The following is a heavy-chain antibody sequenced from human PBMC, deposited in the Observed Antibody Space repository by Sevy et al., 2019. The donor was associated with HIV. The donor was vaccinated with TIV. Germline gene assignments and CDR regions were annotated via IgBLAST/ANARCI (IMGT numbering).Heavy chain of an antibody. CDR1: GGTFSSYA. CDR3: ARGYSSSSYYYYYMDV. V-gene: IGHV1-69*06. D-gene: IGHD6-6*01. J-gene: IGHJ6*03. Sequence: ASVKVSCKASGGTFSSYAISWVRQAPGQGLEWMVGIIPIFGTANYAQKFQGRVTITADKSTSTAYMELSSLRSEDTAVYYCARGYSSSSYYYYYMDVWGKGTTVTVSS. CDR2: IIPIFGTA.